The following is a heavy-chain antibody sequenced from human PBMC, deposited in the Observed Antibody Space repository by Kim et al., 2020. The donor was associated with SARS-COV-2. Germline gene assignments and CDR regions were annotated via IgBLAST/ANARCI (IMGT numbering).Heavy chain of an antibody. CDR3: ATSSYEILTGYFYGMDV. V-gene: IGHV3-21*01. D-gene: IGHD3-9*01. J-gene: IGHJ6*02. Sequence: GGSLRLSCAASGFTFRSYNMMWVRQSPGEGLEWISSINTGSTHIYYADSVEGRFTISRDNAQNSLYLQMNSLRAEDTAVYYCATSSYEILTGYFYGMDVWGQGTTVTVSS. CDR2: INTGSTHI. CDR1: GFTFRSYN.